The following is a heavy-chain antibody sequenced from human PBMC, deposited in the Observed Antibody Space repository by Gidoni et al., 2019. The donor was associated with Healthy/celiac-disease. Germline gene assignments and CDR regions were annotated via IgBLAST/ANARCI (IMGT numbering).Heavy chain of an antibody. D-gene: IGHD3-3*01. Sequence: QVQLVASGGCVVQPGRSLRLSCAASGFTFSSYAMHWVRQAPGKGLEWVAVISYDGSNKYYAASVKGRFTISRDKSKNTLYLQMNSLRAEDTAVYYCASDGGHYYYYGMDVWGQGTTVTVSS. V-gene: IGHV3-30*04. J-gene: IGHJ6*02. CDR3: ASDGGHYYYYGMDV. CDR1: GFTFSSYA. CDR2: ISYDGSNK.